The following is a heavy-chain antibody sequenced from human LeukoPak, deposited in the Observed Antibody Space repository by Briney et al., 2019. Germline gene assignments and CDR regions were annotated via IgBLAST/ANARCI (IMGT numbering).Heavy chain of an antibody. Sequence: GGSLRLSCAASGFTFSSNGMNWVRQAPGKGLEWVSSISSSSGYIFYADTAKGRLTVPRHNAKNSLYLQRNSLRAEDTAVYYCARGPDRLRTWFVSWGQGILVTVSS. J-gene: IGHJ5*01. V-gene: IGHV3-21*01. CDR2: ISSSSGYI. D-gene: IGHD1-14*01. CDR3: ARGPDRLRTWFVS. CDR1: GFTFSSNG.